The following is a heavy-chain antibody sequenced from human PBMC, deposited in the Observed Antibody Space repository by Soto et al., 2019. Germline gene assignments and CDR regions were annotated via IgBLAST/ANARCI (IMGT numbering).Heavy chain of an antibody. J-gene: IGHJ4*02. CDR2: ISAYNGNT. Sequence: QVQLVQSGAEVKKPGASVKVSCKASGYTFTSYGISWVRQAPGQGLEWMGWISAYNGNTNYAQKLQGRVTMTTDISTSTAYMELRSLRSDDTAVYYCARAYCGGDCYSSDFDYWGQGTLVTVSS. V-gene: IGHV1-18*01. CDR3: ARAYCGGDCYSSDFDY. D-gene: IGHD2-21*01. CDR1: GYTFTSYG.